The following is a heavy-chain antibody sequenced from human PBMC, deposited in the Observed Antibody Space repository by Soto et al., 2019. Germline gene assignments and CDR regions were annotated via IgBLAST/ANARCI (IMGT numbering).Heavy chain of an antibody. D-gene: IGHD3-10*01. V-gene: IGHV1-2*02. CDR1: EDTFSGFY. Sequence: QVQLVQSGTEVRKPGASVKVSCKASEDTFSGFYIHWVRQAPGQGLEWMGLINTKSGDSFLAQKFQAGVTRPRDMSMATVYMEFSRLTSDDTAVYYCARDLYADNAVYVAGSTALDFWGQGTLVIVSS. CDR2: INTKSGDS. J-gene: IGHJ4*02. CDR3: ARDLYADNAVYVAGSTALDF.